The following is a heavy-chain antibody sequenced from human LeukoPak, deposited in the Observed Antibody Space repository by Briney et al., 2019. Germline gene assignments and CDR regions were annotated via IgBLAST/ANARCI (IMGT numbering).Heavy chain of an antibody. CDR1: GGSISSSSYY. V-gene: IGHV4-39*07. Sequence: PSETLSLTCTVSGGSISSSSYYWGWIRQPPGKGLEWIGSIYYSGSTYYNPSLKSRVTISVDTSKNQFSLKLSSVTAADTAVYYCASGIQLWVRFDYWGQGTLVTVSS. CDR3: ASGIQLWVRFDY. D-gene: IGHD5-18*01. CDR2: IYYSGST. J-gene: IGHJ4*02.